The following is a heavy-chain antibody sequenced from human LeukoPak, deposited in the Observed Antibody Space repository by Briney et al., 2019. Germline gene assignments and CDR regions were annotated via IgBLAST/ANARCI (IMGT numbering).Heavy chain of an antibody. V-gene: IGHV3-9*01. CDR3: AKDMGDFWTGYPMDV. J-gene: IGHJ6*03. CDR2: INWNSVRI. D-gene: IGHD3/OR15-3a*01. CDR1: GFTFDDYA. Sequence: GRSLRLSCAASGFTFDDYAMHWVRQAPGKGPEWVSGINWNSVRIVYADSVKGRFTISRDNTKNSLYLRMNSLRAEDTALYYCAKDMGDFWTGYPMDVWGKGTTVTASS.